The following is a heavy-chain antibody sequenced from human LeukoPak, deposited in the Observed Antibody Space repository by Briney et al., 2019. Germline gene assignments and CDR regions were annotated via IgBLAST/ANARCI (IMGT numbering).Heavy chain of an antibody. CDR1: GFTFSNAW. CDR2: IKSKTDGGTT. J-gene: IGHJ4*02. D-gene: IGHD6-6*01. CDR3: AKREPGIARTYSSSPIGGAFDY. Sequence: PGGSLRLSCAASGFTFSNAWMSWVRQAPGKGLESVGRIKSKTDGGTTDYAAPVKGRFTISRDDSKNTLYLQMNSLRAEDTAVYYCAKREPGIARTYSSSPIGGAFDYWGQGTLVTVSS. V-gene: IGHV3-15*01.